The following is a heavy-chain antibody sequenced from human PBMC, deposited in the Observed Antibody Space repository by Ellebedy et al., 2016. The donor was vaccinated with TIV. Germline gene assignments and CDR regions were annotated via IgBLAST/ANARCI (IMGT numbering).Heavy chain of an antibody. CDR2: IWFDGSKE. D-gene: IGHD2/OR15-2a*01. CDR1: GFTFGRYG. J-gene: IGHJ4*02. CDR3: ARESCNNITCYFDY. Sequence: PGGSLRLSCAASGFTFGRYGMHWVRQAPGKGLEWVAVIWFDGSKEFYADSVKDRFTISRDDSKNEVSLQMSSLRAEDTAVYYCARESCNNITCYFDYWGLGTLVTVSS. V-gene: IGHV3-33*01.